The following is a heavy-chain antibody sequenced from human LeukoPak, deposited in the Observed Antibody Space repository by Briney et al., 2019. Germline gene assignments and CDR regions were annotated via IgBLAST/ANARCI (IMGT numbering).Heavy chain of an antibody. V-gene: IGHV5-51*01. CDR3: VRQVPPFSHFHLTGPGNWFDS. CDR1: GYSFGSYW. Sequence: VESLKISCKASGYSFGSYWIGWVRQMPGKGLQWMWIIYPTDSNIKYSPSFQCQVTFSADKSISTAYLQWSSLKASDTAIYYCVRQVPPFSHFHLTGPGNWFDSWGQGTLVTVSS. J-gene: IGHJ5*01. CDR2: IYPTDSNI. D-gene: IGHD2/OR15-2a*01.